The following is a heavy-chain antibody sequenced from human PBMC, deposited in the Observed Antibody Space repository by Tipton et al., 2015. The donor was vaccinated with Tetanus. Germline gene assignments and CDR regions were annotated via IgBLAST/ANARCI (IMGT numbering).Heavy chain of an antibody. V-gene: IGHV3-21*01. CDR2: ISGSGNYI. Sequence: SLRLSCAASGFTFFDYSMNWVRQAPGKGLEWVSSISGSGNYIYYADSVKGRFTISRANAKNSLYLQMNSLRADDTAVYFCARVHTPGLLGRYPFDSWGQGTLVTASS. J-gene: IGHJ4*02. CDR3: ARVHTPGLLGRYPFDS. CDR1: GFTFFDYS. D-gene: IGHD2-21*02.